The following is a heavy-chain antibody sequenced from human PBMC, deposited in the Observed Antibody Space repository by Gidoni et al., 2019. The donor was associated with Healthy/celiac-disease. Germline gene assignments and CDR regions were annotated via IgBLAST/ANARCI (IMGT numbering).Heavy chain of an antibody. J-gene: IGHJ3*02. V-gene: IGHV5-51*01. Sequence: VQLVQSGAEVKEHGESLKNSCEASGYSFTRYCLGWGRQMLGKGLEWMGIIYPGDADSRYSQAFQGQVTISADKYISTAYLQWSSLKASDAAMYYCASGSNDGGNSRNDAFDIWGQGTMVTVSS. D-gene: IGHD2-21*02. CDR1: GYSFTRYC. CDR3: ASGSNDGGNSRNDAFDI. CDR2: IYPGDADS.